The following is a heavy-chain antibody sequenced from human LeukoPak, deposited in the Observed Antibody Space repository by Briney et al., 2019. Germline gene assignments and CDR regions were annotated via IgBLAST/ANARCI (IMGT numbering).Heavy chain of an antibody. J-gene: IGHJ4*02. V-gene: IGHV4-30-2*01. CDR1: GDSISGGGYS. CDR3: AASPLNWGTPYYFDY. Sequence: PSETLSLTCAVSGDSISGGGYSWSWIRQPPGKGLEWIGYIYHSGSTYYNPSLKSRVTISVDRSKNQFSLKLSSVTAADTAVYYCAASPLNWGTPYYFDYWGQGTLVTVSS. CDR2: IYHSGST. D-gene: IGHD7-27*01.